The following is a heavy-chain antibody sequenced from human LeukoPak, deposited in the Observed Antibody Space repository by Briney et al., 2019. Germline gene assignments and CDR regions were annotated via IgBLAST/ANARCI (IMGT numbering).Heavy chain of an antibody. V-gene: IGHV1-18*01. Sequence: GASVKVSCKASGYTFTSYGISWVRQAPGLGLEWMGWISAYNGNTNYAQKLQGRVTMTTDTSTGTAYMELRSLRSDDTAVYYCARSIAARPFDYWGQGTLVTVSS. CDR2: ISAYNGNT. CDR3: ARSIAARPFDY. J-gene: IGHJ4*02. CDR1: GYTFTSYG. D-gene: IGHD6-6*01.